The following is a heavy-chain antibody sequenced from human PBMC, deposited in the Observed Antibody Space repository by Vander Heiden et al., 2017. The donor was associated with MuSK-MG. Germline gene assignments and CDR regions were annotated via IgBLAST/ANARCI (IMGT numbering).Heavy chain of an antibody. CDR3: VRNWYNGGFWFDP. D-gene: IGHD1-20*01. Sequence: EVQLVESGGGLVQPGGSLRLSCAASGFSFRTSGMNWVRQAPGKGLEWVSYISSSSSTIYYADSVKGRFYISRDKAKNSLLLQMNSLRDEDTAVYYCVRNWYNGGFWFDPRGQGTLVTVSS. CDR1: GFSFRTSG. V-gene: IGHV3-48*02. CDR2: ISSSSSTI. J-gene: IGHJ5*02.